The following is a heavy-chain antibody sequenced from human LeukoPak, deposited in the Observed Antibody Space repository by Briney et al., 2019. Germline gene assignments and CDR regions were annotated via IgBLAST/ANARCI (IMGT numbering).Heavy chain of an antibody. CDR3: AKDSSGPITMIVVLEIYYFDY. V-gene: IGHV3-23*01. J-gene: IGHJ4*02. D-gene: IGHD3-22*01. CDR1: GFIFSNYA. CDR2: ISGSGGST. Sequence: PGGSLRLSCAASGFIFSNYAMSWVRQAPGKGLEWVSVISGSGGSTYYADSVKGRFTISRDNSKNTLYLQMNSLRAEDTAVYYCAKDSSGPITMIVVLEIYYFDYWGQGTLVTVSS.